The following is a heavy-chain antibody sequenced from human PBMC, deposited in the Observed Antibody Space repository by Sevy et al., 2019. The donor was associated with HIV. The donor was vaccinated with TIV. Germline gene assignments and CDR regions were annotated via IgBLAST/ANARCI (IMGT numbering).Heavy chain of an antibody. CDR1: GGSISSYY. CDR2: IYTSGST. V-gene: IGHV4-4*07. J-gene: IGHJ4*02. Sequence: SETLSLTCTVSGGSISSYYWSWIRQPAGKGLEWIGRIYTSGSTNYNPSLKSRVTMSVDTSKNQFSLKLSSVTAADTAVYYCARDSLRWYDSSAFDYWGQGTLVTVSS. D-gene: IGHD3-22*01. CDR3: ARDSLRWYDSSAFDY.